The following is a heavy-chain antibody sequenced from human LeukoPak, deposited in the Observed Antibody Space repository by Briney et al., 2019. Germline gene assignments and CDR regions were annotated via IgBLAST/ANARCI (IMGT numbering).Heavy chain of an antibody. CDR1: GFTFSSYA. D-gene: IGHD3-16*01. CDR2: ISGSGGRT. J-gene: IGHJ4*02. CDR3: AKGRGFRVWDPWDN. Sequence: PGGSLRLSCAASGFTFSSYAMSWVRQAPGKGLEWVSSISGSGGRTHYTDSVKGRFTISRDNSKNTLFLEMNSLRVEDTAVYYCAKGRGFRVWDPWDNWGQGTLITVSS. V-gene: IGHV3-23*01.